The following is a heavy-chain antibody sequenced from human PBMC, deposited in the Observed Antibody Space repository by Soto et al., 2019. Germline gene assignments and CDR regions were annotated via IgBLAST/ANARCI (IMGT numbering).Heavy chain of an antibody. CDR2: ISGSGGST. D-gene: IGHD2-2*01. CDR1: GFTFSSYA. V-gene: IGHV3-23*01. CDR3: AKDVGRVVVVPAAKPPAFNWFDP. Sequence: GGSLRLSCAASGFTFSSYAMSWVRQAPGKGLEWVSAISGSGGSTYYADSVKGLFTISRENSKNTLYRQMNSLRAGDTAVFYGAKDVGRVVVVPAAKPPAFNWFDPGGQGTLVTVSS. J-gene: IGHJ5*02.